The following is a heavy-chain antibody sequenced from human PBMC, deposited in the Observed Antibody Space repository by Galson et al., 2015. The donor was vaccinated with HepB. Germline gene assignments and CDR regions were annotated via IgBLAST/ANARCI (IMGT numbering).Heavy chain of an antibody. V-gene: IGHV3-21*01. Sequence: SLRLSCAASGFTFSSYSMNWVRQAPGKGLEWVSSISSSSSYIYYADSVKGRFTISRDNAKNSLYLQMNSLRAEDTAVYYCARDIAAAGFDYWGQRTLVTVSS. D-gene: IGHD6-13*01. CDR1: GFTFSSYS. J-gene: IGHJ4*02. CDR3: ARDIAAAGFDY. CDR2: ISSSSSYI.